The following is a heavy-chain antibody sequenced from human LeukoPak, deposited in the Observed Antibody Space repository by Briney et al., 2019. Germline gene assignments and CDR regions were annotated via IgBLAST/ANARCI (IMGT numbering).Heavy chain of an antibody. V-gene: IGHV4-30-4*01. J-gene: IGHJ5*02. CDR1: GGSISSGDYY. Sequence: SETLSLTCTVSGGSISSGDYYWSWIRQPPGKGLEWIGYIYYSGSTYYNPSLKSRVTISVDTSKNQFSLKLSSVTAADTAVHYCARDASNWFDPWGQGTLVTVSS. CDR2: IYYSGST. CDR3: ARDASNWFDP.